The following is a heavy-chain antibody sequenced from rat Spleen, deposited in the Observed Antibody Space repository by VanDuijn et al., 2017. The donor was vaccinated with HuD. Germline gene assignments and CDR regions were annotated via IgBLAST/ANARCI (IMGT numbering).Heavy chain of an antibody. V-gene: IGHV5-27*01. CDR3: TSHGTRVSRFAY. CDR2: ISPSGGST. CDR1: GFTFSDYY. Sequence: EVQLVESDGGLVQPGRSLKLSCAASGFTFSDYYMAWVRQAPTKGLEWVASISPSGGSTYYRVSVKGRFTISRDNAKSTLYLQMDSLRSEDTATYYCTSHGTRVSRFAYWGQGTLVTVSS. D-gene: IGHD1-4*01. J-gene: IGHJ3*01.